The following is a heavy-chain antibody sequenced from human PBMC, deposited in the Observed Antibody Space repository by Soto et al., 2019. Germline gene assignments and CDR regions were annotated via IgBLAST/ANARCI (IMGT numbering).Heavy chain of an antibody. Sequence: SETLSLTCTVSGGSISSSSYYWGWIRQPPGKGLEWIGYIYYSGSTNYNPSLKSRVTISVDTSKNQFSLKLSSVTAADTAVYYCARGYTNRDAFDIWGQGTMVTVSS. CDR2: IYYSGST. J-gene: IGHJ3*02. CDR1: GGSISSSSYY. D-gene: IGHD2-2*02. CDR3: ARGYTNRDAFDI. V-gene: IGHV4-61*05.